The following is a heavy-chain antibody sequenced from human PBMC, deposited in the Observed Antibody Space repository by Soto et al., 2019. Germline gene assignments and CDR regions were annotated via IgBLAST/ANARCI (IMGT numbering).Heavy chain of an antibody. D-gene: IGHD2-15*01. CDR2: IYYDGSNK. J-gene: IGHJ5*02. CDR1: GFTFSGYG. V-gene: IGHV3-33*01. CDR3: ARDFGSGATTPPGWFDP. Sequence: QVQLVESGGGVVQPGRSLRLSCAASGFTFSGYGMHWVRQAPGKGLEWVAVIYYDGSNKYYTDSVKGRFTISRDNSKNTLYLQLNSLRAEDMAVYYCARDFGSGATTPPGWFDPWGQGTLVTVSS.